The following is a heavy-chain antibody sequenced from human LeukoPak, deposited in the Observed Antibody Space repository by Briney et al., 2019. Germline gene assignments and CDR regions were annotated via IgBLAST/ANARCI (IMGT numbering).Heavy chain of an antibody. CDR2: VFVRDSDT. V-gene: IGHV5-51*01. D-gene: IGHD6-13*01. Sequence: GESRNISCKVSGNSFQSYWIGWGRQMPGKGQEFIGLVFVRDSDTRYSTSCHGQVTIPADKSISTAYLEWSGLKASDTAIYYGASTGLSSRLFDYWGQGTPVIVST. CDR1: GNSFQSYW. J-gene: IGHJ4*02. CDR3: ASTGLSSRLFDY.